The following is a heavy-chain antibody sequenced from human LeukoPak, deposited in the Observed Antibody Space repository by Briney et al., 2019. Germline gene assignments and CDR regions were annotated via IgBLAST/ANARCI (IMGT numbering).Heavy chain of an antibody. J-gene: IGHJ4*02. CDR1: GYSFTSYW. CDR3: ASRSGDNSSGWYYFDY. V-gene: IGHV5-51*01. Sequence: GESLKISCQGSGYSFTSYWSGWVRQMPGKGLEWMGIIYPGDSDTRYSPSFQGQVTISADKSISTAYLQWSSLEASDTAMCNCASRSGDNSSGWYYFDYWGQGTLVTVSS. CDR2: IYPGDSDT. D-gene: IGHD6-19*01.